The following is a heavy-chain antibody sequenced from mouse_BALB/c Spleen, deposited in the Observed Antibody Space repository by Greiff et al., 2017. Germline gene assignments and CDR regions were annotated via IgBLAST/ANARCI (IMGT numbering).Heavy chain of an antibody. D-gene: IGHD1-1*02. CDR2: IWAGGST. V-gene: IGHV2-9*02. CDR1: GFSLTSYG. J-gene: IGHJ3*01. CDR3: ARDRGGRPLAY. Sequence: QVQLQQSGPGLVAPSQSLSISCTVSGFSLTSYGVHWVRQPPGKGLEWLGVIWAGGSTNYYSALISRLSISKDNSKSQVFLKMNSLQTDDTAMYYCARDRGGRPLAYWGQGTLVTVSA.